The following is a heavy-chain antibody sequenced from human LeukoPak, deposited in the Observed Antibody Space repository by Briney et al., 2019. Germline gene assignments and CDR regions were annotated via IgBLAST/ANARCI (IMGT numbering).Heavy chain of an antibody. J-gene: IGHJ4*02. CDR1: GFTFSSYA. CDR3: AKDGYPLGYCSSTSCPYYFNY. Sequence: GGSLRLSCAASGFTFSSYAMTWVRQAPGEGLEWVSAISGSGDNTYYADSVKGRFTISRDNSKNTLYLQMNSLRTEDTAVYYCAKDGYPLGYCSSTSCPYYFNYWGQGTLVTVSS. V-gene: IGHV3-23*01. CDR2: ISGSGDNT. D-gene: IGHD2-2*01.